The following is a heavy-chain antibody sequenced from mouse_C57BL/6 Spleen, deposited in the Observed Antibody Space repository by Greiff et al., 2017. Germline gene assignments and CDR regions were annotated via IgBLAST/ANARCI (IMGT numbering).Heavy chain of an antibody. V-gene: IGHV1-64*01. CDR3: AREQGYYAMDY. CDR2: IHPYSGST. CDR1: GYTFTSYW. J-gene: IGHJ4*01. Sequence: VQLQQPGAELVKPGASVKLSCKASGYTFTSYWMLWVKQRPGQGLEWIGMIHPYSGSTNYNQKFKSKSTLTVDKSTSTAYMQLSSLTSEDSAVYYCAREQGYYAMDYWGQGTSVTVSA.